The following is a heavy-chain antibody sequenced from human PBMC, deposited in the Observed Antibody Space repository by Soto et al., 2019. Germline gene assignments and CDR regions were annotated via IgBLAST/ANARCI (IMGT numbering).Heavy chain of an antibody. CDR1: GGSITSSSHF. J-gene: IGHJ4*02. Sequence: SETLSLTCSASGGSITSSSHFWSWVRQPAGKGLEWIGRIFSSGSTSFNPSLESRVAMSVDTSKNHFSLNLSSVTAADMAVYYCAREGSYSAYNFAHGIQLWSFDFWGQGALVTVSS. CDR2: IFSSGST. CDR3: AREGSYSAYNFAHGIQLWSFDF. V-gene: IGHV4-61*02. D-gene: IGHD5-12*01.